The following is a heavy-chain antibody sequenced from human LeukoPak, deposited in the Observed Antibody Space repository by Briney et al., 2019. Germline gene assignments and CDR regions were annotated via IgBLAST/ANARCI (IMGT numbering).Heavy chain of an antibody. CDR3: ARDCGGDSYLGAFDI. V-gene: IGHV4-59*13. CDR1: GGSIHTYY. D-gene: IGHD2-21*02. J-gene: IGHJ3*02. Sequence: PSETLSLTCSVSGGSIHTYYWTWIRQPPGKGLEWIGNVYYSGTTYYNPSLKSRLTISVDTSKNQFSLKLNSVTAAGTAVYFCARDCGGDSYLGAFDIWGQGTVVTVSS. CDR2: VYYSGTT.